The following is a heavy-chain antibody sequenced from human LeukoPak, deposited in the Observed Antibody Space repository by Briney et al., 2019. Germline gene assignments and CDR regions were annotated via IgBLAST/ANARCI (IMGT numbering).Heavy chain of an antibody. Sequence: GASVKVSCKASGYTFTSYGISWVRQAPGQGLEWMGWISAYNGNTNYAQKLQGRVTMTTDTSTSTAYMELRSLRSDDTAVYYCARESCSGGSCYPGDWGQGTLVTVSS. V-gene: IGHV1-18*01. CDR2: ISAYNGNT. CDR3: ARESCSGGSCYPGD. J-gene: IGHJ4*02. D-gene: IGHD2-15*01. CDR1: GYTFTSYG.